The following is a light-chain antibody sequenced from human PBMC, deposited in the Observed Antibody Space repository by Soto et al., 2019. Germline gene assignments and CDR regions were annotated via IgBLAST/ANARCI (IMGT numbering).Light chain of an antibody. J-gene: IGKJ5*01. CDR1: QSILHSNGYNY. Sequence: DIVMTQSPLSLPVTHGEPASISCRPSQSILHSNGYNYLDWYLQKPGQSPQLLIYLGSNRASGVPDRFSGSGSGTDFTLKISRVEAEDVGVYYCMQALQTPITFGQGTRLEIK. CDR2: LGS. CDR3: MQALQTPIT. V-gene: IGKV2-28*01.